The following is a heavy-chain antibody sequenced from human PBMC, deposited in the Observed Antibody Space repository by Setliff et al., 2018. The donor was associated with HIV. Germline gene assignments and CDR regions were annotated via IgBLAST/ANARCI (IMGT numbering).Heavy chain of an antibody. V-gene: IGHV4-30-4*08. Sequence: PSETLSLTCTVSGASMSSGDYYWSWIRQPPGKGLEWIGYIYYSGNSYYNPSLKSRVTLSVDTSKNQFSLKLSSVTAADTAVYYCARAPLEYSGYDYLRYFDYWGQGTLVTVSS. CDR3: ARAPLEYSGYDYLRYFDY. J-gene: IGHJ4*02. CDR1: GASMSSGDYY. D-gene: IGHD5-12*01. CDR2: IYYSGNS.